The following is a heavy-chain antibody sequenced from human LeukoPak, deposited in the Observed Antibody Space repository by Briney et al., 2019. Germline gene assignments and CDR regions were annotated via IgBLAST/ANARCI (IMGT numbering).Heavy chain of an antibody. CDR1: GFTFSDYA. D-gene: IGHD3-9*01. CDR2: ISYDGSNK. J-gene: IGHJ4*02. V-gene: IGHV3-30-3*01. CDR3: ARGMARYDILTGFDY. Sequence: GGSLRLSCAASGFTFSDYAMHWVRQAPGKGLEWVAVISYDGSNKYYADSVKGRFTISRDNSKNTLYLQMNSLRAEDTAVYYCARGMARYDILTGFDYWGQGTLVTVSS.